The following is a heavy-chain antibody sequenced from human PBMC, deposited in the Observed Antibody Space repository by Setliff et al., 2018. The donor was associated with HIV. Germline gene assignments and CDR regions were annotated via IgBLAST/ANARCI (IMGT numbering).Heavy chain of an antibody. V-gene: IGHV4-31*03. CDR3: ARARFIVGAGAYFQH. J-gene: IGHJ1*01. CDR1: ADSISSGDYQ. D-gene: IGHD1-26*01. CDR2: IYYNGKT. Sequence: SETLSLTCTVSADSISSGDYQWSWIRQHAGKGLEWIGYIYYNGKTYYHPSLKSRVTISVDTSKKQFSLNLTSVTAADTAIYYCARARFIVGAGAYFQHWGQGTLVTVSS.